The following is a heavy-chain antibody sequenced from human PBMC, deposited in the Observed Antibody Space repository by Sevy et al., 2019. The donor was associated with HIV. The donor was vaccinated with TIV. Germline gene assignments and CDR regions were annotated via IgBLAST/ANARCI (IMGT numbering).Heavy chain of an antibody. V-gene: IGHV4-34*01. CDR3: ARGRDHSSGYPLGWYFDL. CDR2: INHIENT. Sequence: SETLSLTCAVYGGSFSDYFWSWIRQTPGKGLEWIGEINHIENTNYNPSLKSRATISVDTSKRQFSLRLSSVTAADTAVYYCARGRDHSSGYPLGWYFDLWGRGTLVTVSS. D-gene: IGHD3-22*01. J-gene: IGHJ2*01. CDR1: GGSFSDYF.